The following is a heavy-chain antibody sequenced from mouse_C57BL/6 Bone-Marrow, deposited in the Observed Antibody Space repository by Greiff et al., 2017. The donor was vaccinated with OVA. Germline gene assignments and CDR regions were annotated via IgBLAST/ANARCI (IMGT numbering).Heavy chain of an antibody. J-gene: IGHJ4*01. CDR1: GYTFTSYG. D-gene: IGHD1-1*01. CDR2: IYPRSGNT. CDR3: AREGYYGSSFYYYAMDY. Sequence: QVQLQQSGAELARPGASVKLSCKASGYTFTSYGISWVKQRTGQGLEWIGEIYPRSGNTYYNEKFKGKATLTADKSSSTAYMELRSLTSEDSAVYFCAREGYYGSSFYYYAMDYWGQGTSVTVSS. V-gene: IGHV1-81*01.